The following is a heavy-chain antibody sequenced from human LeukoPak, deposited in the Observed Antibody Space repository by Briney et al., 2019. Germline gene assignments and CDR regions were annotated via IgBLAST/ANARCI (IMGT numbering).Heavy chain of an antibody. D-gene: IGHD1-26*01. CDR2: MNQEGSEK. CDR1: GFTFSNYW. Sequence: PGGSLRLSCAASGFTFSNYWMSWVRQAPGKGLEWEANMNQEGSEKEYVDSVKGRFTISRDNAKNSLYLQMDSLRAEDTAVYYCAKGGIVGATTGGDIDYWGQGTLVTVSS. J-gene: IGHJ4*02. V-gene: IGHV3-7*03. CDR3: AKGGIVGATTGGDIDY.